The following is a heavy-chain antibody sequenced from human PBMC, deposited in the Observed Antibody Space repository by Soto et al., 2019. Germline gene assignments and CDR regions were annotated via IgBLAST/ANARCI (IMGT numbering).Heavy chain of an antibody. CDR1: GFTVSSYY. CDR2: IYSSGSR. J-gene: IGHJ5*02. V-gene: IGHV3-53*02. D-gene: IGHD3-22*01. Sequence: EVQLVETGGGLIQPGGSLRLSCAASGFTVSSYYMSWVRQAPGKGLEWVSVIYSSGSRYYADSVKGRFTVSRDDSKNTLYLQMNSLRAEDTAVYYCARGSHYLSTGYYFDTWGQGTLVSVSS. CDR3: ARGSHYLSTGYYFDT.